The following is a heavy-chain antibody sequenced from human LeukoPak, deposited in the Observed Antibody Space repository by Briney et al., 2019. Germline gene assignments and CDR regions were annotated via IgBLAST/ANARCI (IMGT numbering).Heavy chain of an antibody. Sequence: PGGSLRLSCAASGFTFSDYYMSWIRQAPGKGLEWVSYISSSSRTIYYADSVKGRFTVSRDNAKNSLYLQMNSLRDEDTAVYYCARSSYTSGSSYFDYWGQGTQVTVSS. CDR3: ARSSYTSGSSYFDY. D-gene: IGHD3-10*01. V-gene: IGHV3-11*04. CDR1: GFTFSDYY. CDR2: ISSSSRTI. J-gene: IGHJ4*02.